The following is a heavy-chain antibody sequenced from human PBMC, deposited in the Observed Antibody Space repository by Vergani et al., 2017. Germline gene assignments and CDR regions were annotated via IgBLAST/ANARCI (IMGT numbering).Heavy chain of an antibody. J-gene: IGHJ4*02. V-gene: IGHV5-10-1*03. CDR3: ARADSSSADY. D-gene: IGHD6-6*01. CDR2: IDPSDSYT. Sequence: EVQLVQSGAEVKKPGESLRISCKGSGSSFTSYWIRWVRQMPGKGLEWMGRIDPSDSYTNYGPSFQGHVTISADKSISTSYLQWSSLKASDTAMYYCARADSSSADYWGQGTLVTVSS. CDR1: GSSFTSYW.